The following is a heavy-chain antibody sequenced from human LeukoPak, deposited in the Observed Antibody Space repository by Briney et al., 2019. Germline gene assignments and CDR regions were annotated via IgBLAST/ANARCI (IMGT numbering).Heavy chain of an antibody. CDR2: IYHSGST. V-gene: IGHV4-38-2*02. Sequence: PSETLSLTCTVSGYSISSGYYWGWIRQPPGKGLEWIGSIYHSGSTYYNPSLKSRVTISVDTSKNQFYLKLSSVTAADTAVYYCARGGWLSEYYFDYWGQGTLVTVSS. CDR1: GYSISSGYY. D-gene: IGHD3-22*01. J-gene: IGHJ4*02. CDR3: ARGGWLSEYYFDY.